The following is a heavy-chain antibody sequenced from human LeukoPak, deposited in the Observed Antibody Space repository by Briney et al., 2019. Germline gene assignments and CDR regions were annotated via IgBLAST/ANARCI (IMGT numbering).Heavy chain of an antibody. D-gene: IGHD6-19*01. Sequence: GGSLRLSCAASGFTFSSYEMNWVRQAPGKGLEWVSKISSSGSAIYYADSVKGRFTISRDNAKSTLYLQMNSLRVEYTAVYYCARAGSLGYCGQGTLVTVSS. CDR2: ISSSGSAI. V-gene: IGHV3-48*03. CDR3: ARAGSLGY. J-gene: IGHJ4*02. CDR1: GFTFSSYE.